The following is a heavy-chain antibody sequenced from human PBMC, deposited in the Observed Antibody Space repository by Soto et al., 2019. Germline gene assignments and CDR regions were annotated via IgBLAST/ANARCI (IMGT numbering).Heavy chain of an antibody. V-gene: IGHV1-18*01. CDR3: ARAIMVVAATVY. J-gene: IGHJ4*02. CDR1: GSTFTSYG. CDR2: ISAYNGNT. Sequence: ASVKVSCQASGSTFTSYGISWVRQAPGQGLEWMGWISAYNGNTNYAQKLQGRVTMTTDTSTSTAYMELRSLRSDDTAVYYCARAIMVVAATVYWGQGTLVTVSS. D-gene: IGHD2-15*01.